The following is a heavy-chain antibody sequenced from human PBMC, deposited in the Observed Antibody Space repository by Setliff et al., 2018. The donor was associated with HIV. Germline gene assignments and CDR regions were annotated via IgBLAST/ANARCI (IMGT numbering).Heavy chain of an antibody. Sequence: SETLSLTCAVYGGSFSGYSWTWIRQAPGKGLEWIGEINHSGSISYNPSLKSRVTISVDKSKNQFSLKLSSVTAADTAVYSCATYADRESNRFDPWGQGILVTVSS. V-gene: IGHV4-34*01. J-gene: IGHJ5*02. D-gene: IGHD3-10*01. CDR3: ATYADRESNRFDP. CDR2: INHSGSI. CDR1: GGSFSGYS.